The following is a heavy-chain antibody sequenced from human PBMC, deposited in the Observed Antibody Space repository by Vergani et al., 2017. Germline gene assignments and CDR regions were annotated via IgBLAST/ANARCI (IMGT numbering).Heavy chain of an antibody. J-gene: IGHJ4*02. V-gene: IGHV3-30*18. D-gene: IGHD6-13*01. CDR3: AKDRGIAAAGVDY. CDR1: GFIFSSYG. CDR2: ISYDGSNK. Sequence: QVQLVESGGGVVQPGRSLRLSCAASGFIFSSYGMHWVRQAPGKGLEWVAVISYDGSNKYYADSVKGRFTISRDNSKNTLYLQMNSLRAEDTAVYYCAKDRGIAAAGVDYWGQGTLVTVSS.